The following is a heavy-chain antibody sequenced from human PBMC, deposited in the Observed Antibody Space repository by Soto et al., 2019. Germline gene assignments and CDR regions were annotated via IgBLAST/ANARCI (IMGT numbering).Heavy chain of an antibody. D-gene: IGHD2-2*01. CDR3: AKTVGCISASCSHFEN. Sequence: EVQLLESGGGLVQPGGSLTLSCAASGFIFSNYAMSWVRQAPGKGLEWVSGISDTNSGTYYTDSVKGRFTISRDNSKNTLFLQMTSLRAEDTAVYYCAKTVGCISASCSHFENWGQGTLVTVSS. CDR2: ISDTNSGT. J-gene: IGHJ4*02. V-gene: IGHV3-23*01. CDR1: GFIFSNYA.